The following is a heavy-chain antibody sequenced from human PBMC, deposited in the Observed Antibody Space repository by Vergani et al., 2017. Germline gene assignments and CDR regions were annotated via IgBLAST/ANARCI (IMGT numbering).Heavy chain of an antibody. V-gene: IGHV1-69*01. Sequence: QVQLVQSGAEVKKPGSSVKVSCKASGGTFSSYAISWVRQAPGQGLEWMGGIIPIFGTANYAQKFQGRVTTTADESTSTAYMGLSSLRSEDTAVYYCAKEGRIAAAAPGEGDYWGQGTLVTVSS. J-gene: IGHJ4*02. CDR2: IIPIFGTA. CDR1: GGTFSSYA. CDR3: AKEGRIAAAAPGEGDY. D-gene: IGHD6-13*01.